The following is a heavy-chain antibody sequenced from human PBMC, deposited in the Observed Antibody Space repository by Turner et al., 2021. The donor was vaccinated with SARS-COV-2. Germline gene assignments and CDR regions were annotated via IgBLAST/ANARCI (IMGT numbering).Heavy chain of an antibody. V-gene: IGHV4-4*02. Sequence: QVQMQESGPGLVKPSGTLSVTCAVPGGSISSSNWWSWVRQPPGRGLEWIGEIYHGGKTNYNPSLKSRVTISVDKSKNQFSLKLSSVTAADTAVYYCASRYCSGGSCGWFDPWGQGTLVTVSS. CDR3: ASRYCSGGSCGWFDP. J-gene: IGHJ5*02. CDR2: IYHGGKT. CDR1: GGSISSSNW. D-gene: IGHD2-15*01.